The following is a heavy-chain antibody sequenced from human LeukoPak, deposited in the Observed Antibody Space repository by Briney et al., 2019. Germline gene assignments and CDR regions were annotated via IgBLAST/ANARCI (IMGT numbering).Heavy chain of an antibody. CDR2: MNPNSGNT. CDR1: GYTFTSYD. J-gene: IGHJ3*02. D-gene: IGHD2-8*01. V-gene: IGHV1-8*03. CDR3: ARTKVADAFDI. Sequence: ASVKVSCKASGYTFTSYDINWVRQATGQGLEWMGWMNPNSGNTGYAQKFQGRVTITRNTSISTAYMELSSLRSGDTAVYYCARTKVADAFDIWGQGTMVTVSS.